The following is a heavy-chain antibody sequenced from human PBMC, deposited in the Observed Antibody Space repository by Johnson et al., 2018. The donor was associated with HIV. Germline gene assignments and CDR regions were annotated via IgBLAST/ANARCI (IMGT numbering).Heavy chain of an antibody. CDR2: IYSDGTT. Sequence: VQLVESGGGVVQPGGSLRLSCAASGFTFSSYWMSWVRQAPGKGLEWVSVIYSDGTTSFAQSVKGRFSISRDVSKNILYLQMHSLRTEDTAYYYCARDLPGIYDAFDLWGQGTKVTISS. J-gene: IGHJ3*01. CDR1: GFTFSSYW. D-gene: IGHD1-26*01. V-gene: IGHV3-66*01. CDR3: ARDLPGIYDAFDL.